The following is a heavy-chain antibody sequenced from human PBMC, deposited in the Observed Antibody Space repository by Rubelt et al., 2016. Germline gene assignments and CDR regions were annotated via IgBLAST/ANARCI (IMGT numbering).Heavy chain of an antibody. CDR1: GFTFSSYS. J-gene: IGHJ1*01. Sequence: VQLVESGGGVVQPGRPLRLSCAASGFTFSSYSMNWVRQAPGKGLEWVSYISSSSSAIYYADSVKGRFSISRENAKNTLYLQMNSLGAEDTAVYYCASGSSSQHWGQGTLVTVSS. V-gene: IGHV3-48*04. D-gene: IGHD6-13*01. CDR3: ASGSSSQH. CDR2: ISSSSSAI.